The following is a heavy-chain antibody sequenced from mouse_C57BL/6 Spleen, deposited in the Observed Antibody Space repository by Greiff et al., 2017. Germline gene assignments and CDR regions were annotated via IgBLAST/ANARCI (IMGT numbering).Heavy chain of an antibody. D-gene: IGHD2-12*01. Sequence: QVQLKQSGPGLVQPSQSLSITCTVSGFSLTSYGVHWVRQSPGKGLEWLGVIWSGGSTDYNAAFISRLSISKDNSKSQVFFKMNSLQADDTAIYYCARNLGVSYWYFDVWGTGTTVTVSS. CDR1: GFSLTSYG. V-gene: IGHV2-2*01. CDR2: IWSGGST. J-gene: IGHJ1*03. CDR3: ARNLGVSYWYFDV.